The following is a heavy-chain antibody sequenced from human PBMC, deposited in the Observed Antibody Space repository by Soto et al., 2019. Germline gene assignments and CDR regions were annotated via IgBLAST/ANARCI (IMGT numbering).Heavy chain of an antibody. CDR2: IWHDGTNK. CDR3: ARPALLVTTFDY. V-gene: IGHV3-33*01. J-gene: IGHJ4*02. CDR1: GFTFSDYA. Sequence: QEQLVESGGGVVQPGRSLRLSCAASGFTFSDYAMHWVRLAPGKGLEWVAVIWHDGTNKYYADSVKGRFTTSRDNSKHPLYLQMNSLRVEDTAVYYCARPALLVTTFDYWGQGSLVTVSS. D-gene: IGHD4-17*01.